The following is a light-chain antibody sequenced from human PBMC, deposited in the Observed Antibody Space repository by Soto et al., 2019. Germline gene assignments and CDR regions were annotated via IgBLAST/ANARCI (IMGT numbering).Light chain of an antibody. CDR2: GAF. CDR3: QQYGDSPWT. Sequence: VLTQSPDSLSLSPGERATLSCRASQYISTKLAWYQQKPGQAPRLLFSGAFNRATDTPDRFSGSGSGTDFTLIISGVEAEDFAMYYCQQYGDSPWTFXQGTKVDIK. V-gene: IGKV3-20*01. CDR1: QYISTK. J-gene: IGKJ1*01.